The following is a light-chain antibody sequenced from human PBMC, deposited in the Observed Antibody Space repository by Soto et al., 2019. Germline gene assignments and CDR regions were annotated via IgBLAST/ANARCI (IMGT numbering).Light chain of an antibody. J-gene: IGKJ4*01. CDR3: QQRSNWPLT. Sequence: EIVLTQSPATLSLSPGERATLSCRASQSVSSYLAWYQQKPGQAPRLLIYDASNRATGIPARFSGSGSGTDFTLTISSLEPEDFAVYYCQQRSNWPLTFGGWTNVEIK. CDR1: QSVSSY. CDR2: DAS. V-gene: IGKV3-11*01.